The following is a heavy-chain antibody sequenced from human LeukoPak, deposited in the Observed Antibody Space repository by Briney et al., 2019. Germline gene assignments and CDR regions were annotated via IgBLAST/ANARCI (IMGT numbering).Heavy chain of an antibody. Sequence: SVKVSCKASGGTFSSYAISWVRQAPGQGLEWMGGIIPIFGTANYAQRFQGRVTITTDESTSTAYMELSSLRSEDTAVYYCAREPLGVFWFDPWGQGTLVTVSS. V-gene: IGHV1-69*05. J-gene: IGHJ5*02. CDR3: AREPLGVFWFDP. CDR1: GGTFSSYA. D-gene: IGHD3-10*01. CDR2: IIPIFGTA.